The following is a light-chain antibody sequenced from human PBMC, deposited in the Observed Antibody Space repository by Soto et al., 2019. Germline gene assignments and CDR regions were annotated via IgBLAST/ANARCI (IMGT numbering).Light chain of an antibody. CDR3: QQSYSTPRT. CDR2: DAS. CDR1: QSISTW. J-gene: IGKJ1*01. Sequence: DIQMTQSPSTLSASVGDRVTVTCRASQSISTWLAWYQQKPGKAPKLLIYDASSLQSGVPSRLSGSGSGTEFTLTISSLQPDDFATYYCQQSYSTPRTFGQGTKVDIK. V-gene: IGKV1-5*01.